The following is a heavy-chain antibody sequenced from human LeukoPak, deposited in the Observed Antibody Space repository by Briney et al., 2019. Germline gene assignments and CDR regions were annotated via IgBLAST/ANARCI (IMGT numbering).Heavy chain of an antibody. CDR1: GFTFSNYG. Sequence: PGGSLRLSCAAPGFTFSNYGIHSGRQAPGRGLEWVTFIRYDGKEVYYAESVKGRFSISRDNSRNTAFLQMNSLRVEDTAVYYCVKDMSDGSSFYNHLDWGQGTLVTVSS. V-gene: IGHV3-30*02. J-gene: IGHJ4*02. CDR2: IRYDGKEV. CDR3: VKDMSDGSSFYNHLD. D-gene: IGHD2-15*01.